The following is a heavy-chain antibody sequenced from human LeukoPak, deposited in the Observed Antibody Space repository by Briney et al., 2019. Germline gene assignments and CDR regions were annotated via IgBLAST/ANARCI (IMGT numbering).Heavy chain of an antibody. CDR1: GFTFSYYW. D-gene: IGHD3-22*01. Sequence: GGSLRLSCAASGFTFSYYWMGWVRQAPGKGLEWVANIKQDGSEKYYVDSVKGRLTISRDNAKNSLYLQTNSMRAEDTAVYYCARDEHQYYHASSGRFDYWGQGILVTVSS. CDR2: IKQDGSEK. CDR3: ARDEHQYYHASSGRFDY. V-gene: IGHV3-7*04. J-gene: IGHJ4*02.